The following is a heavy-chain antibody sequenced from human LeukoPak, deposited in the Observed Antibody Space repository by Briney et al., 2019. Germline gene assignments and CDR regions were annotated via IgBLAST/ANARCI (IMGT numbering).Heavy chain of an antibody. CDR1: GFTFDDYG. CDR2: INWNGGST. D-gene: IGHD6-13*01. Sequence: PGGSLRLSCAASGFTFDDYGMSWVRHAPGKGLEWVSGINWNGGSTGYADSVKGRFTISRDNAKNSLYLQMNSLRAEDTALYYYARSVGYSSSWYVGYFDYWGQGTLVTVSS. V-gene: IGHV3-20*04. CDR3: ARSVGYSSSWYVGYFDY. J-gene: IGHJ4*02.